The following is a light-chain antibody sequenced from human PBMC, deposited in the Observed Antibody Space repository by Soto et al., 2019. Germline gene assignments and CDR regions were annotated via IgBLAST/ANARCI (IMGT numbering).Light chain of an antibody. V-gene: IGLV6-57*01. CDR2: EDN. CDR3: QSYDANNQV. J-gene: IGLJ3*02. Sequence: NFMLTQPHSMSESPGKTVIISCTRSSGSIASNYVQWYQQRPGSSPTTVIYEDNQRPSVVPDRFSGSIDSSSNSASLTISGLENEDEADYYCQSYDANNQVFGGGTKLTVL. CDR1: SGSIASNY.